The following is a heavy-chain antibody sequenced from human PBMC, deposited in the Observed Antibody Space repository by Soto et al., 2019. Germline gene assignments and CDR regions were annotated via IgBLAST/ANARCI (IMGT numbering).Heavy chain of an antibody. CDR3: AMEKTDSSGSYFDY. J-gene: IGHJ4*02. CDR1: GGSISSYY. Sequence: PSETLSLTCTVSGGSISSYYWSWIRQPPGKGLEWIGYIYYSGSTNYNPSLKSRVTISVDTSKNQFSLKLSSVTAADTAVYYCAMEKTDSSGSYFDYWGQGTLVTVSS. D-gene: IGHD3-22*01. V-gene: IGHV4-59*01. CDR2: IYYSGST.